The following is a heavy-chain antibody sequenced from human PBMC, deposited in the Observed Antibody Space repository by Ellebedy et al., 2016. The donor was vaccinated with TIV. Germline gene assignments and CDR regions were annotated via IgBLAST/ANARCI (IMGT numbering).Heavy chain of an antibody. Sequence: GESLKISCAASGFTFSSYSMHWVRQAPGKGLECISYISSSSSSIYYADSVKGRFTISRDNAKNSLFLQMNSLKDEDTAVYYCAGNLMDVWGQGTTVTVSS. V-gene: IGHV3-48*02. CDR1: GFTFSSYS. CDR3: AGNLMDV. CDR2: ISSSSSSI. J-gene: IGHJ6*02.